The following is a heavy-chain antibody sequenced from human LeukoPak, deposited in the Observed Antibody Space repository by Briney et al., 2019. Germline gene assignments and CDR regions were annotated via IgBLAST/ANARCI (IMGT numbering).Heavy chain of an antibody. D-gene: IGHD6-13*01. J-gene: IGHJ4*02. Sequence: GGSLRLSCAASGFTFSNAWMSWVRQAPGKGLEWVGRIKSKTDGGTTDYAAPVKGRFTISRDNAKNSVYLQMNSLRAEDTAVYYCARIMDSSPDYWGQGTLVTVSS. CDR3: ARIMDSSPDY. V-gene: IGHV3-15*05. CDR2: IKSKTDGGTT. CDR1: GFTFSNAW.